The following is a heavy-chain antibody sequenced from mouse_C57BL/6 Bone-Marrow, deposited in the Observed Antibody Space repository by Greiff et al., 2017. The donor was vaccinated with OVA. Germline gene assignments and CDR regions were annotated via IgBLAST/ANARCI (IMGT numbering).Heavy chain of an antibody. CDR3: ARGGEFAY. J-gene: IGHJ3*01. Sequence: DVMLVESGGGLVQPGGSLKLSCAASGFTFSDYYMYWVRQTPEKRLEWVAYISNGGGSTYYPDTVKGRFTISRDNAKNTLYLQRSRLKSEDTAMYYCARGGEFAYWGQGTLVTVSA. CDR2: ISNGGGST. CDR1: GFTFSDYY. V-gene: IGHV5-12*01.